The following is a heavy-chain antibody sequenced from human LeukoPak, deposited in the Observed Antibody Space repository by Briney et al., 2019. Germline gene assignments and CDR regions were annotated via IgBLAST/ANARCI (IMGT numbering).Heavy chain of an antibody. V-gene: IGHV4-34*01. D-gene: IGHD1-26*01. Sequence: SETLSLTCAVYGGSFSGYYWSWIRQPPGKGLEWIGEINHSGSTNYNPSLKSRVTISVDTSKNHFSLKLSSVTATDTAVHFCATNRAGTYDRPFDIWGQGTMVTVSS. CDR3: ATNRAGTYDRPFDI. J-gene: IGHJ3*02. CDR1: GGSFSGYY. CDR2: INHSGST.